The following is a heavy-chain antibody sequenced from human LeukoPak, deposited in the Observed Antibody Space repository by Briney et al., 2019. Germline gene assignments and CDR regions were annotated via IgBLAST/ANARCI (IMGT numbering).Heavy chain of an antibody. Sequence: PGGSLRLSCTPSGFTFSSYAMNWFRQAPGKGLEWVSAISGSGGSTYYADSVKGRFTISRDNSKNTLYLQMNSLRAEDTAVYYCAKDHEGSSGWYTKYNWFDPWGQGTLVTVSS. V-gene: IGHV3-23*01. CDR2: ISGSGGST. D-gene: IGHD6-19*01. CDR3: AKDHEGSSGWYTKYNWFDP. CDR1: GFTFSSYA. J-gene: IGHJ5*02.